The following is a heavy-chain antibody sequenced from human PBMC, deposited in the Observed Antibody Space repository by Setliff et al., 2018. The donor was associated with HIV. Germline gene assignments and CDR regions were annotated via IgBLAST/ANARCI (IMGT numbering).Heavy chain of an antibody. Sequence: SETLSLTCTVSGGSMSTHYWSWIRQTPGKGLEWIGHIYTTGSTHYNPSLRSRVTISIDMAKSHFSLRLKSVTAADTALYYCASGSPFDGFDMWGQGTMVTVSS. V-gene: IGHV4-59*11. CDR2: IYTTGST. CDR1: GGSMSTHY. D-gene: IGHD1-26*01. CDR3: ASGSPFDGFDM. J-gene: IGHJ3*02.